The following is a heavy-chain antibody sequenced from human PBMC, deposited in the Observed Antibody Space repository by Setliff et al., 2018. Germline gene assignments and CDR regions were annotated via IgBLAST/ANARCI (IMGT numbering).Heavy chain of an antibody. Sequence: GGSLRLSCAASGFTFDDYGMSWVRQAPGKGLEWVSGINWNGGSTGYADSVKGRFTISRDNAKNSLYLQMNSLRAEDTALYYCARDPGAPMFGGMDVWGQGTTVTVSS. CDR3: ARDPGAPMFGGMDV. D-gene: IGHD3-10*02. CDR1: GFTFDDYG. J-gene: IGHJ6*02. CDR2: INWNGGST. V-gene: IGHV3-20*04.